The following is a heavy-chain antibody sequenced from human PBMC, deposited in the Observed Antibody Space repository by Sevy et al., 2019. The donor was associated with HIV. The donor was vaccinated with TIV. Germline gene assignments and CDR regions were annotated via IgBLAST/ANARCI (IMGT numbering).Heavy chain of an antibody. Sequence: GGSLRLSCAASGFTFSSYEMNWVRQAPGKGLEWVSYISSSGSTIYYADSVKGRFTISRDNAKNSLYLQMNSLRAEDTAVYYCARGLWFGELLFRCGAFDIWGQGTMVTVSS. J-gene: IGHJ3*02. CDR3: ARGLWFGELLFRCGAFDI. CDR1: GFTFSSYE. D-gene: IGHD3-10*01. CDR2: ISSSGSTI. V-gene: IGHV3-48*03.